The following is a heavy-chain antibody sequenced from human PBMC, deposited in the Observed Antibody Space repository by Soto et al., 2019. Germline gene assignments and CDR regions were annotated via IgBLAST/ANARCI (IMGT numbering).Heavy chain of an antibody. J-gene: IGHJ3*02. CDR1: GYSISSGYY. D-gene: IGHD3-22*01. CDR2: IYHSGST. V-gene: IGHV4-38-2*01. Sequence: SETLSLTCAVSGYSISSGYYWGWIRQPPGKGLEWIGSIYHSGSTYYNPSLKSRVTISVDTSKNQFSLKLSSVTAADTAVYYCARGTYYYHSSGHRDAFDIWGQGTMVTVSS. CDR3: ARGTYYYHSSGHRDAFDI.